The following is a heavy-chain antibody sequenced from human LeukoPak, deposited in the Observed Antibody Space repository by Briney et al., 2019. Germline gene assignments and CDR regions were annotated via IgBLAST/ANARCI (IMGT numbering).Heavy chain of an antibody. V-gene: IGHV1-46*01. D-gene: IGHD4-17*01. J-gene: IGHJ6*02. CDR2: INPSGGST. Sequence: ASVKVSCKASGYTFTSYYMHWVRQAPGQGLEWMGIINPSGGSTSYAQKFQGRATMTRDTSTSTVYMELSSLRSEDTAVYYCARDLVTTGGMDVWGQGTTVTVSS. CDR3: ARDLVTTGGMDV. CDR1: GYTFTSYY.